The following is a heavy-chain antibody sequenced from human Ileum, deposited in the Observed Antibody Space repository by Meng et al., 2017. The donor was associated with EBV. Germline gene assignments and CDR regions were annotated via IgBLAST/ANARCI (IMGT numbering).Heavy chain of an antibody. D-gene: IGHD6-19*01. CDR2: IYNSGST. Sequence: QGLLEEAGPGLVKPSETLSLPCSVSGGSVSSGGNYWSWIRQPPGKGLEWIGYIYNSGSTNYNPSLKSRVTISVDTSKNQFSLKLSSVTAADTAVYYCARDGYSSGSDWGQGTLVTVSS. V-gene: IGHV4-61*08. J-gene: IGHJ4*02. CDR3: ARDGYSSGSD. CDR1: GGSVSSGGNY.